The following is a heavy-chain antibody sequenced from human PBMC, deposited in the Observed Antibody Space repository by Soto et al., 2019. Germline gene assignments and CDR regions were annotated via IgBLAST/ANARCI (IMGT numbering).Heavy chain of an antibody. J-gene: IGHJ4*02. CDR2: MSGNGGKI. D-gene: IGHD2-8*02. CDR1: GFTFSNYA. Sequence: PGGSLRLSCAVSGFTFSNYAMTWVRQAPGKGLEWVSLMSGNGGKIVYADSVKGRFTISRDNSKNTLYLQMNSLRVEDTAVYYCVKDPDSGGSGGAYFDYWGQGTLVTVSS. V-gene: IGHV3-23*01. CDR3: VKDPDSGGSGGAYFDY.